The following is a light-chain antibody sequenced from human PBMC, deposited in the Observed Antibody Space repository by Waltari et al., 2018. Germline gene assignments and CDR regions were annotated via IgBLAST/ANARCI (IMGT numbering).Light chain of an antibody. J-gene: IGLJ2*01. CDR1: TRDVGTYNL. V-gene: IGLV2-23*01. Sequence: QSALTQPASVSGSLGQPITIPCTGATRDVGTYNLVSWYQQHPGKAPKLMIYEGSKRPSGVSNRFSGSQSGNTASLTISGLQAEDDGDYYCCSYAGSSTYVLFGGGTKLTVL. CDR2: EGS. CDR3: CSYAGSSTYVL.